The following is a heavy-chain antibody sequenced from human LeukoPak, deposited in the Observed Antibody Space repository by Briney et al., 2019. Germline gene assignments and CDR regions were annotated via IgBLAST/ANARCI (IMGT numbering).Heavy chain of an antibody. Sequence: PSETLSLTCSVSNGSISSSRYFWGWIRQPPGKGLEWIGSIDYSGSTYYNPSLKSRVTMSVDTSNNQLSLQLTSVTAADTAVYYCARVMGASWFFYLDVWGEGTTVIVSS. V-gene: IGHV4-39*07. CDR3: ARVMGASWFFYLDV. CDR1: NGSISSSRYF. J-gene: IGHJ6*03. CDR2: IDYSGST. D-gene: IGHD3-10*01.